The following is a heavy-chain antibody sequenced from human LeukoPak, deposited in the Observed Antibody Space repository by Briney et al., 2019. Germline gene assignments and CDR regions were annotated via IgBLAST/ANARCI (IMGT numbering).Heavy chain of an antibody. J-gene: IGHJ6*02. D-gene: IGHD5-12*01. CDR2: IGTAGDT. CDR1: GFTFSSYD. V-gene: IGHV3-13*01. CDR3: ARASRRSGYDSIYYYYGMDV. Sequence: GGSLRLSCAASGFTFSSYDMHWVRQATGKGLEWVSAIGTAGDTYYPGSVKGRFTISRENAKNSLYLQMNSLRAGDTAVYYCARASRRSGYDSIYYYYGMDVWGQGTTVTVPS.